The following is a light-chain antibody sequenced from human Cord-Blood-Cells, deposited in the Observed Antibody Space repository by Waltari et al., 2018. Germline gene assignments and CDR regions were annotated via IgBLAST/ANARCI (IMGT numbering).Light chain of an antibody. Sequence: QSAMTPPVSVSGSPSPSITISSTGTRSDPGGYNHVPWYPHHPCKAPKLMIYDVSNRPSGVSNRFSGSKSGNTASLTISGLQAEDEADYYCSSYTSSSTVVFGGGTKLTVL. J-gene: IGLJ2*01. CDR3: SSYTSSSTVV. V-gene: IGLV2-14*03. CDR1: RSDPGGYNH. CDR2: DVS.